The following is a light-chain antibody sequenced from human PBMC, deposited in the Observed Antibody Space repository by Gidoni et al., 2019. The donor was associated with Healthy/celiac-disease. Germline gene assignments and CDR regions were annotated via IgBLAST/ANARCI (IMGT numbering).Light chain of an antibody. J-gene: IGLJ3*02. CDR2: RNN. CDR3: AAWEDSLSV. CDR1: SSNTGSNY. V-gene: IGLV1-47*01. Sequence: QSVLTQPPSASGTPGQRVTISCSGSSSNTGSNYVYWYQQLPGTAPKLLIYRNNQRPSGVTDRFSGSKSGTSASLAISGLRSEDEADYYCAAWEDSLSVFGGGTKLTVL.